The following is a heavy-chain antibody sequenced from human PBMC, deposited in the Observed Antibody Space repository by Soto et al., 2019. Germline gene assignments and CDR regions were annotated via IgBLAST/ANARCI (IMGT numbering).Heavy chain of an antibody. J-gene: IGHJ6*02. D-gene: IGHD3-3*01. CDR1: GFTFSSYE. Sequence: SPRLSCAASGFTFSSYEMNWVRQAPGKGLEWVSYISSSGSTIYYADSVKGRFTISRDNAKNSLYLQMNSLRAEDTAVYYCARENVFWSSAAHGMYGCGQATT. V-gene: IGHV3-48*03. CDR3: ARENVFWSSAAHGMYG. CDR2: ISSSGSTI.